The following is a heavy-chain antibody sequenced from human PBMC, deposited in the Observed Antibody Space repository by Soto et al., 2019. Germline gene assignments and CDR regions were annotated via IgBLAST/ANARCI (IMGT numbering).Heavy chain of an antibody. CDR3: ATSYYYDSSGYSHYYYYYGMDV. V-gene: IGHV1-69*01. D-gene: IGHD3-22*01. J-gene: IGHJ6*02. CDR2: IIPIFGTA. CDR1: GGTFSSYA. Sequence: QVQLVQSGAEVKKPGSSVKVSCKASGGTFSSYAISWVRQAPGQGLEWMGGIIPIFGTANYAQKFRGRVTITADESTSTAYMELSSLRSEDTAVYYCATSYYYDSSGYSHYYYYYGMDVWGQGTTVTVSS.